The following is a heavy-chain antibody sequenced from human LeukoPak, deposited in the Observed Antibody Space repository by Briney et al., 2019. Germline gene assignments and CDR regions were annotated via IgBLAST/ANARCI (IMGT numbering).Heavy chain of an antibody. CDR2: IYHSGST. V-gene: IGHV4-4*02. CDR3: ARVLYGSGSYYTDY. Sequence: SETLSLTCVVSGGSISSGNWWTWVRQSPGKGLEWIGEIYHSGSTNYNPSLKSRVTISVDKSKNQFSLKLSSVTAADTAVYYCARVLYGSGSYYTDYWGQGTLVTVSS. CDR1: GGSISSGNW. J-gene: IGHJ4*02. D-gene: IGHD3-10*01.